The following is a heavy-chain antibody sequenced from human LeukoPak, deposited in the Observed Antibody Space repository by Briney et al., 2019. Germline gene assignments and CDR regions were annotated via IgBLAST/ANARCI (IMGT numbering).Heavy chain of an antibody. CDR1: GGSISSSNW. D-gene: IGHD5-18*01. J-gene: IGHJ6*02. V-gene: IGHV4-4*02. CDR3: ARVGYSYGFRPYYYGMDV. Sequence: SGTLSLTCAVSGGSISSSNWWSWVRQPPGKGLEWIGEIYHSGSTNYNPSLKSRVTISVDKSKNQFSLKLSSVTAADTAVYYCARVGYSYGFRPYYYGMDVWGQGTTVTVSS. CDR2: IYHSGST.